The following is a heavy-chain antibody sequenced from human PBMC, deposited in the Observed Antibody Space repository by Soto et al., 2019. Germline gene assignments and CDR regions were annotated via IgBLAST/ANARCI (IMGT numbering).Heavy chain of an antibody. CDR3: ARVEDRHDAFDI. D-gene: IGHD3-22*01. V-gene: IGHV3-53*01. Sequence: PGGSLRLSCAASGFTVSSNYMSWVRQAPGKGLEWVSVSYSGGSTYYADSVKGRFTISRDNSKNTLYLQMNSLRAEATAVYYCARVEDRHDAFDIWGQGTMVTV. CDR1: GFTVSSNY. CDR2: SYSGGST. J-gene: IGHJ3*02.